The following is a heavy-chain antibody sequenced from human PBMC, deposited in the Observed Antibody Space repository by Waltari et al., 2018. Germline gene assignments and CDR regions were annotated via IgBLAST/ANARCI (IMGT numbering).Heavy chain of an antibody. J-gene: IGHJ4*02. V-gene: IGHV4-61*01. CDR3: ARDGDSFGSPFNY. D-gene: IGHD3-3*01. Sequence: QVQLQESGPGLVKPSETLSLICTVSGGSVSSGSHYWSWIRQPPGKGLEWIGYVYYIGTTNYNPALKSRVTISRDTSKNQFSLRLTSVTAADTAMYYCARDGDSFGSPFNYWGQGTRVTVSS. CDR2: VYYIGTT. CDR1: GGSVSSGSHY.